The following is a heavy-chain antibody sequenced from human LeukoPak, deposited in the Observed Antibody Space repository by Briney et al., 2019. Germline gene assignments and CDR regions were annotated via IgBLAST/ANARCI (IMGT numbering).Heavy chain of an antibody. D-gene: IGHD3-3*01. CDR1: GYTFTGYY. Sequence: ASVKVSCKASGYTFTGYYMHWVRQAPGQGLEWMGWINPNSGGTNYAQKFQGRVTMTRDTSISTAYMELSRLRSDDTAVYYCAREYYDFWSGYYGYYYYYMDVWGKGTTVTVSS. V-gene: IGHV1-2*02. J-gene: IGHJ6*03. CDR2: INPNSGGT. CDR3: AREYYDFWSGYYGYYYYYMDV.